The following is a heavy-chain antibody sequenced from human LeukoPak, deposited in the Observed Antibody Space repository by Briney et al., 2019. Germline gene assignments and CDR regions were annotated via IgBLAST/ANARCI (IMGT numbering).Heavy chain of an antibody. CDR1: GYTFTSYY. CDR2: INPSGGST. J-gene: IGHJ4*02. D-gene: IGHD4-17*01. V-gene: IGHV1-46*01. CDR3: ARDGDYGDKPYTFDY. Sequence: ASVKVSCKASGYTFTSYYMHWVRQAPGQGLEWMGIINPSGGSTSYAQKFQGRVTITADESTSTAYMELSSLRSEDTAVYYCARDGDYGDKPYTFDYWGQGTLVTVSS.